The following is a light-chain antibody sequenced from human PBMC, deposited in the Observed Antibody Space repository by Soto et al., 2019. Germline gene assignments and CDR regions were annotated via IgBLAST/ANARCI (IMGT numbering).Light chain of an antibody. J-gene: IGKJ1*01. V-gene: IGKV1-8*01. CDR1: QGISSY. CDR2: AAS. Sequence: AIRMTQSPSSFSASTGDRVTITCRASQGISSYLAWYQQKPGKAPKLLLYAASTLKSGVPSRFSGSGSGTEFTLTISCLQSEDFATYYCQQYYRYPHTFGQGTKVEIK. CDR3: QQYYRYPHT.